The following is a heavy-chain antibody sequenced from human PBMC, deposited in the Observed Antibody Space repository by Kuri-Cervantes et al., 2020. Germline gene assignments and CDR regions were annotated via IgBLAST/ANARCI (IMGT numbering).Heavy chain of an antibody. J-gene: IGHJ4*02. CDR1: GVTFSSYSMN. D-gene: IGHD3-9*01. V-gene: IGHV4-59*05. CDR2: IYYSGST. Sequence: GSLRLSCAASGVTFSSYSMNWVRQAPGKGLEWIGSIYYSGSTYYNPSLKSRATISVDTSKNQFSLKLSSVTAADTAVYYCARSYYDILTGYWYYFDYWGQGTLVTVSS. CDR3: ARSYYDILTGYWYYFDY.